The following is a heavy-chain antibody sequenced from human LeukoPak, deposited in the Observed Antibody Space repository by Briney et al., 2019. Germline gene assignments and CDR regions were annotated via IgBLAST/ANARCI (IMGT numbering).Heavy chain of an antibody. V-gene: IGHV3-23*01. CDR2: ISGSGGST. D-gene: IGHD5-18*01. J-gene: IGHJ6*03. CDR3: AKASRFGYSYGPREYFYYMDV. CDR1: GFTFSSYE. Sequence: PGGSLRLSCVASGFTFSSYEMNWVRQAPGKGLEWVSTISGSGGSTYYADSVKGRFTISRDNSKNTLYLQMNNLRAEDTAVYYCAKASRFGYSYGPREYFYYMDVWGKGTTVTISS.